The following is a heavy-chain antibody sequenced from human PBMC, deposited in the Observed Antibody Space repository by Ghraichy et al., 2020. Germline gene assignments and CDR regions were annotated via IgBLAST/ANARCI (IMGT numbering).Heavy chain of an antibody. J-gene: IGHJ6*02. Sequence: SVKVSCKASGGTFSSYAISWVRQAPGQGLEWMGGIIPIFGTANYAQKFQGRVTITADESTSTAYMELSSLRSEDTAVYYCARLLDCGGDCYSRYYGMDVWGQGTTVTVSS. D-gene: IGHD2-21*02. V-gene: IGHV1-69*13. CDR1: GGTFSSYA. CDR3: ARLLDCGGDCYSRYYGMDV. CDR2: IIPIFGTA.